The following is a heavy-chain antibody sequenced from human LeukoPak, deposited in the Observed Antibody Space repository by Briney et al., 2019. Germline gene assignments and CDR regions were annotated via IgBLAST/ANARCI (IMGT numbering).Heavy chain of an antibody. Sequence: SETLSLTCTVSGGSISSPYWSWIRQPPGKGLEWIGYTHYSGNTNYNASLKSRVAISVDMSKNQFSLKLNSVTAADTAVYYCARQGPLTTAVTTRTNPFDYWGQGTLVTVSS. V-gene: IGHV4-59*08. CDR2: THYSGNT. J-gene: IGHJ4*02. CDR3: ARQGPLTTAVTTRTNPFDY. D-gene: IGHD4-11*01. CDR1: GGSISSPY.